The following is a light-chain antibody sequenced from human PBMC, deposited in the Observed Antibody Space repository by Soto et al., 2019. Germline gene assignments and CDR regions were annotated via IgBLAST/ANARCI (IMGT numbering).Light chain of an antibody. CDR1: QSLNSW. J-gene: IGKJ1*01. CDR2: KAS. CDR3: QHSICYPGM. V-gene: IGKV1-5*03. Sequence: DIPMTQSPSTPSASVGDRVTITCRASQSLNSWLAWYQHKPGKAPKLLIHKASILASGVPSRFSGSDSGAECTLTISSRQPDYFATYYCQHSICYPGMFGQGTKVDIK.